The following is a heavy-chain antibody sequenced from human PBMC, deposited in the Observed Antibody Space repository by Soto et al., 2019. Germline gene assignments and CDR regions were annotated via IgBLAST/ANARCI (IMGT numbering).Heavy chain of an antibody. V-gene: IGHV4-34*01. CDR2: INHSGST. J-gene: IGHJ4*02. D-gene: IGHD5-12*01. Sequence: SETLSLTCAVYGGSFSGYYWSWIRQPPGKGLEWIGEINHSGSTNYNPSLKSRVTISVDTSKNQFSLKLSSVTAADTAVYYCARGPIVATIRLFDYWGQGTLVTVSS. CDR1: GGSFSGYY. CDR3: ARGPIVATIRLFDY.